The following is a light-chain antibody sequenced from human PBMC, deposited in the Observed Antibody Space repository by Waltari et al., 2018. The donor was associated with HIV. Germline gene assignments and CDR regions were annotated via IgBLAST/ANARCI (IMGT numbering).Light chain of an antibody. Sequence: QSALTQPAYVSGSPGQSLTISCPGTSSDIGGYRYVAWYQQQPGKAPKLMISEVSNRPSWVSNRFSGSKSGNTASLTISGLQAEDEADYYCSSYTTSSTWVFGGGTKLTVL. CDR2: EVS. V-gene: IGLV2-14*01. J-gene: IGLJ3*02. CDR1: SSDIGGYRY. CDR3: SSYTTSSTWV.